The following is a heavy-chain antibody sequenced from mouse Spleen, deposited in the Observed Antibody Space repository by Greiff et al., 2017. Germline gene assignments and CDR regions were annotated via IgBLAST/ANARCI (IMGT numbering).Heavy chain of an antibody. D-gene: IGHD1-1*01. J-gene: IGHJ2*01. CDR1: GFTFSSYT. Sequence: EVQLQESGGGLVKPGGSLKLSCAASGFTFSSYTMSWVRQTPEKRLEWVATISGGGGNTYYPDSVKGRFTISRDNAKNTLYLQMSSLRSEDTALYYCARRGYYGSSSLFDYWGQGTTLTVSS. V-gene: IGHV5-9*01. CDR2: ISGGGGNT. CDR3: ARRGYYGSSSLFDY.